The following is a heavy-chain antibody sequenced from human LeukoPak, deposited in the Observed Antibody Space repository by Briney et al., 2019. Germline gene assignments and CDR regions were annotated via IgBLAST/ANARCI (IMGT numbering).Heavy chain of an antibody. CDR2: ISASGDTT. CDR1: GFTFRSYA. J-gene: IGHJ4*02. D-gene: IGHD1-20*01. Sequence: GGSLRLSCAPSGFTFRSYAMSWVRQAPGKGLEWVSSISASGDTTYYVDSVKGRFTISGDNSRSTLSLQMNSLRAEDTAVYYCASNWNLDSWGQGTLVTVSS. V-gene: IGHV3-23*01. CDR3: ASNWNLDS.